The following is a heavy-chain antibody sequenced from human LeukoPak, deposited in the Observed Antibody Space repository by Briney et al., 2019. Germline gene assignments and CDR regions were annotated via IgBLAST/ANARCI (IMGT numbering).Heavy chain of an antibody. CDR1: GGSFSGYY. D-gene: IGHD3-10*01. V-gene: IGHV4-34*01. J-gene: IGHJ6*02. CDR2: INHSGST. CDR3: ARVRGSGSYYNVLYYYYGMDV. Sequence: PSETLSLTCAVYGGSFSGYYWSWIRQPPGKGLEWIGEINHSGSTNYNPSLKSRVTISVDTSKNQFSLKLSSVTAADTAVHYCARVRGSGSYYNVLYYYYGMDVWGQGTTVTVSS.